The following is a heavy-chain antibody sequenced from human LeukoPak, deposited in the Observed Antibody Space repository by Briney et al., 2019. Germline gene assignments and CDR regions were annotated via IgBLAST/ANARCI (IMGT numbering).Heavy chain of an antibody. Sequence: SSETLSLTCTVSGDSMRSTNDYWGWIRQPPGKGLEWIGNVYYIGNTYYNPSLKSRVTISVDTSKNQFSLKLTSVTAADTAVYYCARSYSSVFYYYMDVWGKGTTVTVSS. D-gene: IGHD6-19*01. J-gene: IGHJ6*03. CDR2: VYYIGNT. CDR3: ARSYSSVFYYYMDV. CDR1: GDSMRSTNDY. V-gene: IGHV4-39*01.